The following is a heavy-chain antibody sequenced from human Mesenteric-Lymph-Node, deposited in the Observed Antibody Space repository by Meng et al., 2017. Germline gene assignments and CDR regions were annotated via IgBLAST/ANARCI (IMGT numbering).Heavy chain of an antibody. J-gene: IGHJ6*02. CDR2: MNPNSGNT. CDR3: ARGDCSGGSCYSVDYYGMDV. CDR1: GYTFTSYD. D-gene: IGHD2-15*01. Sequence: ASVKVSCKASGYTFTSYDINWVRQATGQGLEWMGWMNPNSGNTGYAQKFQGRVTITRNTSISTAYMELSSLRSEDTAVYYCARGDCSGGSCYSVDYYGMDVWGQGTTVTVSS. V-gene: IGHV1-8*03.